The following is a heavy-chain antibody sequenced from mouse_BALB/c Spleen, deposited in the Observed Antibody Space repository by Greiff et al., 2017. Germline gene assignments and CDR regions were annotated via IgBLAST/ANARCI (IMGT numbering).Heavy chain of an antibody. V-gene: IGHV5-17*02. D-gene: IGHD1-1*01. CDR1: GFTFSSFG. CDR2: ISSGSSTI. Sequence: DVHLVESGGGLVQPGGSRKLSCAASGFTFSSFGMHWVRQAPEKGLEWVAYISSGSSTIYYADTVKGRFTISRDNPKNTLFLQMTSLRSEDTAMYYCARSPYGSSYAMDYWGQGTSVTVSS. J-gene: IGHJ4*01. CDR3: ARSPYGSSYAMDY.